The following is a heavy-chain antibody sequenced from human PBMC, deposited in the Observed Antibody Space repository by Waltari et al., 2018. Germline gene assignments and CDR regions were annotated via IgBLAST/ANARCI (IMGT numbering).Heavy chain of an antibody. D-gene: IGHD3-9*01. Sequence: ELQLLEAGGGLVQPGGSLRLSCGASGFTFSSRAMSWGRPAPGKGLEWVSAISGSGDSVFYAESVKGRFTVSRDNSKNTLFLEMNSLRAEDTAVYFCARDWRRSLEYLDWLLFALDYWGQGTLVTVSS. J-gene: IGHJ4*02. CDR1: GFTFSSRA. CDR2: ISGSGDSV. V-gene: IGHV3-23*01. CDR3: ARDWRRSLEYLDWLLFALDY.